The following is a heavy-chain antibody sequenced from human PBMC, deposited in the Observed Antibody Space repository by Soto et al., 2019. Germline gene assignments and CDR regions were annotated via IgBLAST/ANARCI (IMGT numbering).Heavy chain of an antibody. J-gene: IGHJ4*02. V-gene: IGHV4-39*01. CDR1: GGSISSSSYY. D-gene: IGHD5-12*01. CDR2: IYYSGGT. Sequence: SETLSLTCTVSGGSISSSSYYWAWIRQPPGKGLEWIGSIYYSGGTYYNPSLKSRVTISVDTSKNQFSLKLSSVTAADTAVYYCARSYSGSNLFDNWGQGTLVTVSS. CDR3: ARSYSGSNLFDN.